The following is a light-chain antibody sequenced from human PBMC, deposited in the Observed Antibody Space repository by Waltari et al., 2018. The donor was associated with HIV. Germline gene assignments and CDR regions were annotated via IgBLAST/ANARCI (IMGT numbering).Light chain of an antibody. CDR1: SSNIGRDT. V-gene: IGLV1-44*01. CDR2: NNK. CDR3: ASWDGSLNGWV. J-gene: IGLJ3*02. Sequence: QSVLTQPPSASGTPGQRVTISCSGGSSNIGRDTVHVYQHLPGTAPKLLIYNNKRRPSGVPDRFSGSKSGTSASLAISGLQSEDEADYYCASWDGSLNGWVFGGGTKLTVL.